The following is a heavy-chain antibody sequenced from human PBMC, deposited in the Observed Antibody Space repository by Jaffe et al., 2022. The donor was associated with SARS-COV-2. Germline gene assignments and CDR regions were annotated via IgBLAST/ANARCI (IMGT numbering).Heavy chain of an antibody. CDR1: GGSISSGGYY. CDR2: IYYSGST. Sequence: QVQLQESGPGLVKPSQTLSLTCTVSGGSISSGGYYWSWIRQHPGKGLEWIGYIYYSGSTYYNPSLKSRVTISVDTSKNQFSLKLSSVTAADTAVYYCARVGQVFWSGYSIQGYFDYWGQGTLVTVSS. D-gene: IGHD3-3*01. V-gene: IGHV4-31*03. CDR3: ARVGQVFWSGYSIQGYFDY. J-gene: IGHJ4*02.